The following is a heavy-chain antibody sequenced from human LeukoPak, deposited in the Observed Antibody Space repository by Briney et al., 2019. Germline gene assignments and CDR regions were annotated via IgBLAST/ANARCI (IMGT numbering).Heavy chain of an antibody. CDR2: ISSSSSYT. J-gene: IGHJ4*02. CDR1: GFTFSSYS. V-gene: IGHV3-21*01. CDR3: ARDRLLDY. Sequence: GGSLRLSCAASGFTFSSYSMNWVRQAPGKGLEWVSSISSSSSYTYYADSVKDRFTISRDNAKNSLYLQMNSLRAEDTAVYYCARDRLLDYWGQGTLVTVSS. D-gene: IGHD1-26*01.